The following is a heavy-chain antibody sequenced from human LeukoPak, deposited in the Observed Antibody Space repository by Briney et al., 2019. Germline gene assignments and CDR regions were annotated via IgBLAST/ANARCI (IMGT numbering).Heavy chain of an antibody. D-gene: IGHD3-3*01. CDR2: IKQDGSAK. J-gene: IGHJ3*02. Sequence: PGGSLRLSCAASGFTFSSYWMSWVRLAPGKGLEWVANIKQDGSAKFYVESVKGRFTISRDNAKKSLYLQMNSLRAEDTAVYYCARDGDFWSAQGAFDIWGQGTMVTVPS. V-gene: IGHV3-7*01. CDR3: ARDGDFWSAQGAFDI. CDR1: GFTFSSYW.